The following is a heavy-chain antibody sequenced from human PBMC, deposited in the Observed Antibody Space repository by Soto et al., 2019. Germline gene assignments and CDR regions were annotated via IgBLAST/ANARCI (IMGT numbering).Heavy chain of an antibody. CDR1: GGSISSYY. CDR3: ARRSFHRGFYAFDI. CDR2: IYYSGST. V-gene: IGHV4-59*08. Sequence: QVQLQESGPGLVKPSETLSLTCTVSGGSISSYYWSWIRQPPGKGLEWIGCIYYSGSTNYNPSLKSRVTISVDTSKNQFSLKLSSVTAADTAVYYCARRSFHRGFYAFDIWGQGTMVTVSS. J-gene: IGHJ3*02. D-gene: IGHD3-10*01.